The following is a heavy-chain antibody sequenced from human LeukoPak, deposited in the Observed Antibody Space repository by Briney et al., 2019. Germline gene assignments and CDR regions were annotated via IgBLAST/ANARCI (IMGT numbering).Heavy chain of an antibody. V-gene: IGHV3-48*02. CDR2: ITSNSSTI. Sequence: GGSLRLSCAASGFTFSVYSMNWVGQPPGMGLEGVAYITSNSSTIQYADSVKGRFTISRDNAKNSLSLQMNSLRDEDTAVYYCARSVGGHFDYWGQGMLVTVSS. CDR3: ARSVGGHFDY. J-gene: IGHJ4*02. CDR1: GFTFSVYS. D-gene: IGHD3-16*01.